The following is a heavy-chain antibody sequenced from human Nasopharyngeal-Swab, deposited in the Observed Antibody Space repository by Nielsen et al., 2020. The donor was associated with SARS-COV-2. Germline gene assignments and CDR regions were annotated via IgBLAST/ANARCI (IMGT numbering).Heavy chain of an antibody. J-gene: IGHJ4*02. CDR2: IYYSGST. V-gene: IGHV4-59*02. CDR1: GGSVSSYY. Sequence: SETLSLTCTVSGGSVSSYYWSWIRQPPGKGLEWIGYIYYSGSTNYNPSLKSRVTISVDTSKNQFSLKLSSVTAVDTAVYYCARGATPYYFDYWGQGTLVTVSS. D-gene: IGHD2-15*01. CDR3: ARGATPYYFDY.